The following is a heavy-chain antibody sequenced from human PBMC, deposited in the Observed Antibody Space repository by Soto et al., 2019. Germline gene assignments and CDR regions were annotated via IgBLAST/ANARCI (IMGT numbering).Heavy chain of an antibody. Sequence: ASVKVSCKASGYTFTSYGISWVRQAPGQGLEWMGWISAYNGNTNYAQKLQGRVTMTTDTSTSTAYMELRSLRSDDTAVYYCARDGSPTGDRPNDAFDIWGQGTMVTVSS. CDR1: GYTFTSYG. J-gene: IGHJ3*02. CDR2: ISAYNGNT. CDR3: ARDGSPTGDRPNDAFDI. D-gene: IGHD7-27*01. V-gene: IGHV1-18*01.